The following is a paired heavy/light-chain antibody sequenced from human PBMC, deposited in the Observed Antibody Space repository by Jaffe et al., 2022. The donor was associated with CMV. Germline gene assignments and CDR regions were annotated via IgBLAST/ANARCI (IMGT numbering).Heavy chain of an antibody. CDR2: VYNTGST. CDR3: GRAAIPPFLDY. V-gene: IGHV4-30-4*08. CDR1: GDSISHGGYY. D-gene: IGHD2-21*01. Sequence: QVQLQESGPGLVKPSQALSLTCNVSGDSISHGGYYWTWIRQRPGKGLEWMGHVYNTGSTSYNPSLKSRISISVDTSENHFSLRLTSMTAADAAVYYCGRAAIPPFLDYWGQGILVTVSS. J-gene: IGHJ4*02.
Light chain of an antibody. Sequence: EIVMTQSPATLSLSPGERATLSCRASQSVGNFLAWYQQKPGQSPKLLVYGASTRPTDVPARFSGSGSGTEFTLTISSLQSEDFAVYYCQQYHDWPPLTFGGGTTVEI. CDR3: QQYHDWPPLT. CDR1: QSVGNF. J-gene: IGKJ4*01. CDR2: GAS. V-gene: IGKV3-15*01.